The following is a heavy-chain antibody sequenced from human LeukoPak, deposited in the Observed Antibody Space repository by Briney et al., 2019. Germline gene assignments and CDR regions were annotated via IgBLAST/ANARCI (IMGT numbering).Heavy chain of an antibody. CDR2: IIPIFGTT. CDR3: ARVVGLTGYSSSWYSGYYYYMDV. J-gene: IGHJ6*03. CDR1: GGTFSSYA. Sequence: SSVKVSCKASGGTFSSYAISWVRQPPGQGLERVGGIIPIFGTTNYAQKFQDRVTITADKSTSTAYMELSSLRSEDTAVYYCARVVGLTGYSSSWYSGYYYYMDVWGKGTTVTVSS. V-gene: IGHV1-69*06. D-gene: IGHD6-13*01.